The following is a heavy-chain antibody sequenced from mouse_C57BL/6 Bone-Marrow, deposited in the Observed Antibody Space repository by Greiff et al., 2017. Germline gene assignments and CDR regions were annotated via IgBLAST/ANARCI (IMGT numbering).Heavy chain of an antibody. CDR3: ASYSNYGWFAY. V-gene: IGHV2-2*01. D-gene: IGHD2-5*01. Sequence: VQLQQSGPGLVQPSQSLSITCTVSGFSLTSYGVHWVRQSPGKGLEWLGVIWSGGGTDYNAAFISRLSISKDNSKSQVFFKMNSLQAEDTAIYFCASYSNYGWFAYWGQGTLVTVSA. CDR1: GFSLTSYG. J-gene: IGHJ3*01. CDR2: IWSGGGT.